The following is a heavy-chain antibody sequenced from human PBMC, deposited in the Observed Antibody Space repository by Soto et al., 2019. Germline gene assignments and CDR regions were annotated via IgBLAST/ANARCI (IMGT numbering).Heavy chain of an antibody. CDR1: GFTFDDYT. V-gene: IGHV3-43*01. J-gene: IGHJ4*02. CDR2: ISWDGADA. CDR3: AKGRAYYFDS. D-gene: IGHD3-10*01. Sequence: EVKLVESGGAVAQPGESLRLSCAASGFTFDDYTMHWVRQPPGKGLEWVALISWDGADAYCADSVEGRFTISRDNTKNSLYLQMSSLKTDDTAFYYCAKGRAYYFDSWGQGSLVTVSS.